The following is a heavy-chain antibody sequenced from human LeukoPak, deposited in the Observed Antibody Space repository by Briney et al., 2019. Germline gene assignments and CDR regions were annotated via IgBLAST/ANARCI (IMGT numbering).Heavy chain of an antibody. V-gene: IGHV3-30*18. J-gene: IGHJ4*02. D-gene: IGHD2-15*01. CDR2: ISYDGSNK. CDR1: GFTFSSYG. Sequence: GRSLRLSCAASGFTFSSYGMHWVRQAPGKGLEWVAVISYDGSNKYYADSVKGRFTISRDNSKNTLYLQMNSLRAEDTAVYYCANSKGGGSVRFEYRGQGTLVTVSS. CDR3: ANSKGGGSVRFEY.